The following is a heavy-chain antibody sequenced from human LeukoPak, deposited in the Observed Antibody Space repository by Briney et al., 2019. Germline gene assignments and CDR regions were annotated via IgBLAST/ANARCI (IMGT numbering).Heavy chain of an antibody. CDR3: ARGEDSNFPDFYYNLDL. CDR1: GFNIESFS. V-gene: IGHV3-30*04. Sequence: GGSLRLSCTGSGFNIESFSMHWVRQTPGKGLEWVIVISFEGSYKFNIDSVKGRFTISRDNVKNTVSLQLASLTPEDTGVYYCARGEDSNFPDFYYNLDLWGRGTTVIVS. J-gene: IGHJ6*03. CDR2: ISFEGSYK. D-gene: IGHD4-11*01.